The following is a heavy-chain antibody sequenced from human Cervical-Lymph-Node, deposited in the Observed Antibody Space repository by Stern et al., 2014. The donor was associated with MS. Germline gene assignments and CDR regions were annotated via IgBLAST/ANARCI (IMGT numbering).Heavy chain of an antibody. CDR2: MNPNSGNT. CDR1: GHTFPSDD. J-gene: IGHJ6*02. V-gene: IGHV1-8*02. CDR3: ARTDDYYYSMDV. Sequence: AQLVESGAEVKKPGASVKVSCKASGHTFPSDDIHWVRQATGQGLELMGWMNPNSGNTGYAQKFQGRVTMTRNTSISTADMELSSLRSEDTAVYYCARTDDYYYSMDVWGQGTTVTVSS.